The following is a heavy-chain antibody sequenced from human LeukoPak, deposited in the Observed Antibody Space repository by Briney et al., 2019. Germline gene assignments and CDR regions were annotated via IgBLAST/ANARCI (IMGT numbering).Heavy chain of an antibody. CDR3: ARLCRSSRSWWFDP. Sequence: GGSLRLSCAASGFTFSGYGMHWVRQAPGKGLECVAVVSYDERNKYYADSVKGRFTISRDNAKNTLYLQMNSLRAEDTAVYYCARLCRSSRSWWFDPWGQGTLVTVSS. D-gene: IGHD6-13*01. CDR1: GFTFSGYG. V-gene: IGHV3-30*03. CDR2: VSYDERNK. J-gene: IGHJ5*02.